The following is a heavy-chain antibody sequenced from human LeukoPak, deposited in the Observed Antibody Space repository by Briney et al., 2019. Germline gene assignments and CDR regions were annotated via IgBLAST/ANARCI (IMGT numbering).Heavy chain of an antibody. D-gene: IGHD2/OR15-2a*01. CDR2: IIHTGST. CDR3: ATKRRRPYRLLSPEAFDI. CDR1: GGSFSGYY. J-gene: IGHJ3*02. V-gene: IGHV4-34*12. Sequence: SETLSLTCAVYGGSFSGYYWTWIRQPPGKGLEWIGEIIHTGSTNYSPSLKSRVTISLDTSNNQFSLKLSSVTAADTAVYFCATKRRRPYRLLSPEAFDIWGQGTMVTVSS.